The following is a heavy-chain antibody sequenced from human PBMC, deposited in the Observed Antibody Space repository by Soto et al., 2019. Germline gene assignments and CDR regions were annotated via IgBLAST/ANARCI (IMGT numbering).Heavy chain of an antibody. Sequence: QVQLVQSGAEVKKPGASVKVSCKASGYTFTSYYMHWVRQAPGQGLEWMGIINPSGGSTSYAQKFQGRVTMTRDTSTSTVYMELSSLRSEDTAVYYCARDDGDYALDRAFDIWGQGTMVTVSS. J-gene: IGHJ3*02. CDR2: INPSGGST. D-gene: IGHD4-17*01. CDR1: GYTFTSYY. V-gene: IGHV1-46*03. CDR3: ARDDGDYALDRAFDI.